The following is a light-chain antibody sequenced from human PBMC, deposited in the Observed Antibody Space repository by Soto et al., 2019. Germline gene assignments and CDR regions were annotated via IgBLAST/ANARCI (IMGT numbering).Light chain of an antibody. Sequence: EIVLTQSPGTLSLSPGERATLSCRASQSVSSSYLARYQQKPGQAPRLLIYDASGRATGIPDRFSGSGSGTDFTLTISRLEPEDFAVFYCQQYGSSPLTFGGGTKVEIK. CDR1: QSVSSSY. V-gene: IGKV3-20*01. CDR3: QQYGSSPLT. CDR2: DAS. J-gene: IGKJ4*01.